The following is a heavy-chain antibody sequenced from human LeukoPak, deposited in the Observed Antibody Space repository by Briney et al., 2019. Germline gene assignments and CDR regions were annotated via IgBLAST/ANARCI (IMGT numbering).Heavy chain of an antibody. Sequence: SETLSLTCIVSGGSISSTSYYWDWIRQPPGKGLEWIGSIYYSGNTNYNPSLKSRVTISVDTSKNQFSLKLSSVTAADTAVYYCARGNGYYGEDFAYWGQGTLVTVSS. CDR1: GGSISSTSYY. D-gene: IGHD3-22*01. CDR2: IYYSGNT. V-gene: IGHV4-39*07. J-gene: IGHJ4*02. CDR3: ARGNGYYGEDFAY.